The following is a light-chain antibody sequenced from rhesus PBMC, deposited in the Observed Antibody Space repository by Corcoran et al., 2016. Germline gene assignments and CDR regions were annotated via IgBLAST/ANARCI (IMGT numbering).Light chain of an antibody. CDR2: GEA. J-gene: IGKJ1*01. V-gene: IGKV3-24*04. CDR3: QQSSNLSRT. CDR1: QSVGSY. Sequence: ETVVTQSPATLSLSPGERATLSCRASQSVGSYLAWYQQKPGQAPRLLVYGEASRATGIPDRISGSGSGTDFTLTISSLEPEDVGVYYCQQSSNLSRTFGQGTKVEIK.